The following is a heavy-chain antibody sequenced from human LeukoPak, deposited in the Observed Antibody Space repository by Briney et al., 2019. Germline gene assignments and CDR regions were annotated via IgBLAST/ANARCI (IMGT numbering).Heavy chain of an antibody. V-gene: IGHV1-69*04. CDR2: IIPILGIA. Sequence: SVKVSCKASGGTFSSYAISWVRQAPGQGLEWMGRIIPILGIANYAQKFQGRVTITADKSTSTAYMELSSLRSEDTAVYYCAREGLSVGFDYWGQGTLVTVSS. D-gene: IGHD1-26*01. CDR3: AREGLSVGFDY. J-gene: IGHJ4*02. CDR1: GGTFSSYA.